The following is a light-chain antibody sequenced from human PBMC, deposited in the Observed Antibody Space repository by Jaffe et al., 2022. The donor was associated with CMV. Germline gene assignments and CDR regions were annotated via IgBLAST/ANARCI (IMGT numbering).Light chain of an antibody. V-gene: IGLV2-14*03. CDR3: SSYTSTASVI. Sequence: QSALSQPASVSGSPGQSITISCTGTTNDIGGYNYVSWYQQHPGKAPKFMIYDVSSRPSGVSNRFSGSKSGNTASLTISGLQAEDEADYYCSSYTSTASVIFGGGTKLTVL. CDR1: TNDIGGYNY. J-gene: IGLJ2*01. CDR2: DVS.